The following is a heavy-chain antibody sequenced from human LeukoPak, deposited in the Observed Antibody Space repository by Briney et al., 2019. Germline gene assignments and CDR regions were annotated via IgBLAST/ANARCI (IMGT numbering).Heavy chain of an antibody. CDR2: IIPIFGTA. J-gene: IGHJ4*02. Sequence: SVKVSCKASGGTFSSYAISWVRQAPGQGLEWMGGIIPIFGTANYAQKFRGRVTITADESTSTAYMELSSLRSEDTAVYYCARHLNYYDSSGYSPSFDYWGQGTLVTVSS. D-gene: IGHD3-22*01. CDR3: ARHLNYYDSSGYSPSFDY. CDR1: GGTFSSYA. V-gene: IGHV1-69*13.